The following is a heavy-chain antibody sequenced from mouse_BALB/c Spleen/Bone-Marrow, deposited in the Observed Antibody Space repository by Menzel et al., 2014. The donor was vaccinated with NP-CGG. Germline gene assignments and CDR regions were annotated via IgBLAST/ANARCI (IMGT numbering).Heavy chain of an antibody. V-gene: IGHV1-7*01. CDR3: AISYGNYVVY. CDR1: GYTFTSYW. D-gene: IGHD2-1*01. Sequence: VQLQESGAELAKPGAPVRMSCKTSGYTFTSYWMHWVKQRPEQGLEWFGYIDPSTGYTEFNQKFKDRATLTADKSSSTAYMQLSSLTSEDSAVYYCAISYGNYVVYWGRVTTLTVSS. J-gene: IGHJ2*01. CDR2: IDPSTGYT.